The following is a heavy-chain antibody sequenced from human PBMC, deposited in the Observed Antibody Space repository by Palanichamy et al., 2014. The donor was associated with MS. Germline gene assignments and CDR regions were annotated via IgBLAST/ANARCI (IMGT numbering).Heavy chain of an antibody. CDR3: ARDLPTYYDFWSGSAFDI. Sequence: SGVGAVVQPREVPETLLCSVWIHLSSYGMHWVRQAPGKGLEWVAAIWYDGSNKYYADSVKGRFTISRDNSKNTLYLQMNSLRAEDTAVYYCARDLPTYYDFWSGSAFDIWGQGTMVIVSS. CDR2: IWYDGSNK. J-gene: IGHJ3*02. V-gene: IGHV3-33*01. CDR1: IHLSSYG. D-gene: IGHD3-3*01.